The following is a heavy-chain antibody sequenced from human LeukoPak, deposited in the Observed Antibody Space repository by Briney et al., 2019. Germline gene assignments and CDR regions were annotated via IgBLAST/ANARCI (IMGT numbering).Heavy chain of an antibody. J-gene: IGHJ4*02. Sequence: PGGSLRLSCAASGFTFSSCAMSWVRQAPGEGLEWVSAISGSGGSTYYAGSVKGRFTISRDNSKNTLFLQMNSLRAEDTAVYYCAKGTYSSSPRGYWGQGTLVTVSS. CDR1: GFTFSSCA. D-gene: IGHD6-6*01. CDR3: AKGTYSSSPRGY. CDR2: ISGSGGST. V-gene: IGHV3-23*01.